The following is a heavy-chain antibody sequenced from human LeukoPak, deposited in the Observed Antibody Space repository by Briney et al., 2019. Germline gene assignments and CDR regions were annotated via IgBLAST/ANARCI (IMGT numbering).Heavy chain of an antibody. CDR2: INPDGGSS. Sequence: TGGSLRLSCAASGFTLSSYWMHWVRQAPGKGLVWVSRINPDGGSSAYADSVKGRFTISRDNAQNTLYLQMNSLRAEDTAVYYCARQATNSPVDYLGQGTLVTVSS. V-gene: IGHV3-74*01. J-gene: IGHJ4*02. D-gene: IGHD2/OR15-2a*01. CDR3: ARQATNSPVDY. CDR1: GFTLSSYW.